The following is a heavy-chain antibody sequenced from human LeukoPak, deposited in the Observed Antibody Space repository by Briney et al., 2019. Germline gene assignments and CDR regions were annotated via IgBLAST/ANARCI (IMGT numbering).Heavy chain of an antibody. J-gene: IGHJ6*02. CDR1: GGSFSGYY. Sequence: SETLSLTCAVYGGSFSGYYWSWIRQPPGKGLEWIGEINHSGRTNYNPSLKSRVTISVDTSKNQFSLKLSSVTAADTAVYYCARGLGKYLLYGMDVWGQGTTVTVSS. CDR3: ARGLGKYLLYGMDV. D-gene: IGHD1-26*01. CDR2: INHSGRT. V-gene: IGHV4-34*01.